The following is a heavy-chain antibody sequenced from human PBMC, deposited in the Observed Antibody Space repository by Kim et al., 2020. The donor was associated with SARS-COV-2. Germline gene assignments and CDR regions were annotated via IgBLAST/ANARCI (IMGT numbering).Heavy chain of an antibody. D-gene: IGHD6-13*01. V-gene: IGHV3-9*01. CDR2: ISWNSGSI. J-gene: IGHJ6*03. CDR1: GFTFDDYA. CDR3: AKDMVGYSSSWYYMDV. Sequence: GGSLRLSCAASGFTFDDYAMHWVRQAPGKGLEWVSGISWNSGSIGYADSVKGRFTISRDNAKNSLYLQMNSLRAEDTALYYCAKDMVGYSSSWYYMDVWGKGTTVTVSS.